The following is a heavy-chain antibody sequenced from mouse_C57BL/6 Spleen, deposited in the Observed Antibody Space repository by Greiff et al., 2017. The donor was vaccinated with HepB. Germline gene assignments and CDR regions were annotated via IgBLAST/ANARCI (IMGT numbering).Heavy chain of an antibody. D-gene: IGHD1-1*01. CDR3: AVYGSSPFAY. CDR1: GYTFTSYW. Sequence: QVQLQQPGAELVKPGASVKLSCKASGYTFTSYWMQWVKQRPGQGLEWIGEIDPSDSYTNYNQKFKGKATLTVDTSSSTAYMQLSSLTSEDSAVYYCAVYGSSPFAYWGQGTLVTVSA. CDR2: IDPSDSYT. J-gene: IGHJ3*01. V-gene: IGHV1-50*01.